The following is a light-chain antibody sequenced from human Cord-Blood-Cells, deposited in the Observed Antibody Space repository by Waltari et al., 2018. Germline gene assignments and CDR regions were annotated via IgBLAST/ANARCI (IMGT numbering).Light chain of an antibody. CDR3: SSYTSSSTLV. CDR2: DVS. Sequence: QSALTQPASVSRSPGQSITISCTGTSSDVGGYNYVSWYQQHPGKAPKIMIYDVSNRPSGVSNRFSGSKSGNTASLTISGLQAEDEADYYCSSYTSSSTLVFGTGTKVTVL. V-gene: IGLV2-14*01. J-gene: IGLJ1*01. CDR1: SSDVGGYNY.